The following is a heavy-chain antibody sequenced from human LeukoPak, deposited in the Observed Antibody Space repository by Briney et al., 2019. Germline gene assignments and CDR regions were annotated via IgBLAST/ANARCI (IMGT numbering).Heavy chain of an antibody. D-gene: IGHD3-9*01. CDR3: ARLSDILTGPDAFDI. V-gene: IGHV4-39*01. J-gene: IGHJ3*02. CDR2: IYYSGST. Sequence: SETLSLTCTVSGGSVSSGSYYWGWIRQPPGKGLEWIGSIYYSGSTYYNPSLKSRVTISVDTSKNQFSLKLSSVTAADTAVYYCARLSDILTGPDAFDIWGQGTMVTVSS. CDR1: GGSVSSGSYY.